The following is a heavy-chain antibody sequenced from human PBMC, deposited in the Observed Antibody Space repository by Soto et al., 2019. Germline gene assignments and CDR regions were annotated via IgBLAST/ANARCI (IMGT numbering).Heavy chain of an antibody. CDR1: GGSISSGGYY. V-gene: IGHV4-31*03. CDR2: IYYSGST. D-gene: IGHD3-3*01. Sequence: PSETLSLTCTVSGGSISSGGYYWSWIRQHPGKGLEWIGYIYYSGSTYYNPSLKSRVTISVDTSKNQFSLKLSSVTAADTAVYYCARDTGGFLEWLNPDYGMDVWGQGTTVTVSS. CDR3: ARDTGGFLEWLNPDYGMDV. J-gene: IGHJ6*02.